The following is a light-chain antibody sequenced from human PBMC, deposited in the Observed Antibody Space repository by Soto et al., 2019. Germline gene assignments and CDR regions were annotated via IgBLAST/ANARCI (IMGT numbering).Light chain of an antibody. CDR1: SSNIGTNA. CDR3: AAWDDSLNGYV. Sequence: QSVLTQPPSASGTPGQRVTISCSGGSSNIGTNAVNWYQQLPGTAPKLLIYNNNQRPSGVPDRFSGSKSGTSASLAICGLQPEDEADYYCAAWDDSLNGYVFGTGTKVTVL. V-gene: IGLV1-44*01. CDR2: NNN. J-gene: IGLJ1*01.